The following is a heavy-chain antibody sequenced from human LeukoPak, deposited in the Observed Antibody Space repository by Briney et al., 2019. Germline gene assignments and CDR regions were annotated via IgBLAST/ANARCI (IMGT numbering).Heavy chain of an antibody. V-gene: IGHV3-30*18. D-gene: IGHD3-3*01. J-gene: IGHJ4*02. CDR3: AKDFPTYYDFWSGFDY. CDR1: GFTFSSYG. Sequence: GGSLRLSCAASGFTFSSYGMHWVRQAPGKGLVWVAVISYDGSNKYYADSVKGRFTISRDNSKNTLYLQMNSLRAEDTAVYYCAKDFPTYYDFWSGFDYWGQGTLVTVSS. CDR2: ISYDGSNK.